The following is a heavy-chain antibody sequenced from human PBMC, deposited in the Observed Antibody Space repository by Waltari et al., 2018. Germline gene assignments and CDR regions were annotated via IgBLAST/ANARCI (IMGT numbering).Heavy chain of an antibody. CDR1: GYSLSSGYY. CDR3: ARPTMVQGAIDY. J-gene: IGHJ4*02. D-gene: IGHD3-10*01. Sequence: QVQLQESGPGLVKPSETLSLTCAVSGYSLSSGYYWDWIRQPPGKGLEWIGSIYHSGSTYYNPSLKSRVTISVDTSKNQFSLKLSSVTAADTAVYYCARPTMVQGAIDYWGQGTLVTVSS. V-gene: IGHV4-38-2*01. CDR2: IYHSGST.